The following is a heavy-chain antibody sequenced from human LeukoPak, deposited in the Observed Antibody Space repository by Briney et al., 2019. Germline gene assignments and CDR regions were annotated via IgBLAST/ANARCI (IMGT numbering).Heavy chain of an antibody. CDR2: IKQDGSEK. Sequence: GGSLRLSCAASGFTFSSYWMSWVRQAPGKGLEWVANIKQDGSEKYYVDSVKGRFTISRDNAKNSLYLQMNSLRAEDTAVYYCAREGITMVRGVITRGYYMDVWGKGTTVTISS. CDR3: AREGITMVRGVITRGYYMDV. J-gene: IGHJ6*03. V-gene: IGHV3-7*01. CDR1: GFTFSSYW. D-gene: IGHD3-10*01.